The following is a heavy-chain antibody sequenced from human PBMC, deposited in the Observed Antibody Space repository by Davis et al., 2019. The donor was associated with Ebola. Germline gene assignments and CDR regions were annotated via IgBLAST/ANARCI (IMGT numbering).Heavy chain of an antibody. J-gene: IGHJ5*02. D-gene: IGHD6-19*01. CDR3: ARKTYSSGWYWFDP. CDR1: GYSFTSYW. Sequence: GGSLRLSCKGSGYSFTSYWIGWVRQMPGQGLEWMGSIYPGDSETRYSPSFQGRVTFSVDKSISTAYLQWSSLKASDTAMYYCARKTYSSGWYWFDPWGQGTLVTVSS. V-gene: IGHV5-51*01. CDR2: IYPGDSET.